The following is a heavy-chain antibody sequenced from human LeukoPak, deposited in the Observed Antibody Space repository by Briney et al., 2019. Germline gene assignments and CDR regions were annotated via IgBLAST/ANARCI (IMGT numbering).Heavy chain of an antibody. Sequence: SETLSLTCAVYGGSFSGYYWTWIRQPPGKGLEWIGYIYYSGSTNYNPSLKSRVTISVDTSKNQFSLKLSSVTAADTAVYYCARGAQAWQLVPFDFWGQGALVAVSS. CDR3: ARGAQAWQLVPFDF. CDR1: GGSFSGYY. D-gene: IGHD6-13*01. J-gene: IGHJ4*02. CDR2: IYYSGST. V-gene: IGHV4-59*01.